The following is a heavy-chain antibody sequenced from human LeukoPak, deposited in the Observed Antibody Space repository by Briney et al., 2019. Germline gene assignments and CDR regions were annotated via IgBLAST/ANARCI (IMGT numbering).Heavy chain of an antibody. CDR1: GYSFTSSW. V-gene: IGHV5-51*01. CDR3: ARFSVGGTYYPNY. D-gene: IGHD1-26*01. CDR2: IYPGDSDT. J-gene: IGHJ4*02. Sequence: GESLKISCQGSGYSFTSSWIGWVRQLPGKGLEWMGIIYPGDSDTRYSPSFQGQVTISADKSISTAYLQWSSLKASDTAMYYCARFSVGGTYYPNYWGQGTLVSVSS.